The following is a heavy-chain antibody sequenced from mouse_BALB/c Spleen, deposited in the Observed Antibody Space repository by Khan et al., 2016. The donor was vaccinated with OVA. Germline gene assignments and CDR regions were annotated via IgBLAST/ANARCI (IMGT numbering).Heavy chain of an antibody. J-gene: IGHJ3*01. CDR3: VRSASYGDYVEAWFAY. Sequence: IQLVQSGPELVKPGASMKMSCKASGYSFTGYTMNWVKQSHVKNLEWIGLINPYNGGTAYNQKFRGKATLTVDKSSNTAYMELLSRTSEDSAVYYCVRSASYGDYVEAWFAYWGQGTLVTVSA. V-gene: IGHV1-37*01. CDR1: GYSFTGYT. CDR2: INPYNGGT. D-gene: IGHD2-13*01.